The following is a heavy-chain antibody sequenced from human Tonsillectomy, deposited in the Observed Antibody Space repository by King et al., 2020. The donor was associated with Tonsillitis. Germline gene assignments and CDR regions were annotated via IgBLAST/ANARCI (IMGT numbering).Heavy chain of an antibody. CDR1: GFTMKNYG. V-gene: IGHV3-30*18. Sequence: VQLVESGGGVVQPGRSLRLSCAASGFTMKNYGLNWVRQAPGKGLEWVAVITYDGSNKYYIDSVKGRFTISRDNSKNTMYLQMNSLRREDTAVYYCVKGLTAFGRRIGGVSGLDVWGEGSSVTASS. D-gene: IGHD3-16*02. J-gene: IGHJ6*04. CDR2: ITYDGSNK. CDR3: VKGLTAFGRRIGGVSGLDV.